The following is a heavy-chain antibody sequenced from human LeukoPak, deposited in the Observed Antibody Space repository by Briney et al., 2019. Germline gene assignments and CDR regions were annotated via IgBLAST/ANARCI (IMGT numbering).Heavy chain of an antibody. J-gene: IGHJ4*02. CDR2: INQDGSKI. CDR1: GVTFSSHW. V-gene: IGHV3-7*01. D-gene: IGHD7-27*01. CDR3: ATGNSLDY. Sequence: GGSLRLSCVVSGVTFSSHWMSWVRQAPGKGLEWVANINQDGSKIYYVDSVKGRFTISRDNAKTSLYLQMNSLRAEDTAVYFCATGNSLDYWGQGTLVTVSS.